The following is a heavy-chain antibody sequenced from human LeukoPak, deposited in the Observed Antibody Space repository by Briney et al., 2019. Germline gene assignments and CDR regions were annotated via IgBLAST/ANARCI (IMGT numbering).Heavy chain of an antibody. V-gene: IGHV4-34*01. J-gene: IGHJ6*02. Sequence: SETLSLTCAVYGGSFSGFFWRWIRQPPGKGLEWIGEINDSGSTNYNPSVKSRVIISTDTSKNQFSLSLSSVTAADTALYYCARNMDVWGQGTTVTVSS. CDR3: ARNMDV. CDR2: INDSGST. CDR1: GGSFSGFF.